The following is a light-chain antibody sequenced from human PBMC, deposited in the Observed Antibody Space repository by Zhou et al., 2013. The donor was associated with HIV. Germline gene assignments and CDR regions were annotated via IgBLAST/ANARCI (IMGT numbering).Light chain of an antibody. Sequence: DIQMTQSPSSVSASVGDRVTITCRASQSISSWLAWYQQKPGKAPKLLIYDASSLQSGVPSRFSGSGSGTEFTLTISSVQSEDFAVYYCQQYFDWPRTFGQGTKVEIK. J-gene: IGKJ1*01. CDR3: QQYFDWPRT. CDR1: QSISSW. CDR2: DAS. V-gene: IGKV1-12*01.